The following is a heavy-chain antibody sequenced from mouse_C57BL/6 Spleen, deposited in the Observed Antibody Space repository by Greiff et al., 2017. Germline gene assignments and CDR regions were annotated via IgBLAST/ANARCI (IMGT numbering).Heavy chain of an antibody. Sequence: QVQLQQPGPELVMPGASVKLSCKASGYTFTSYWMHWVKQRPGQGLEWIGEIDPSDSYTNYNQKFKGKATLTVDKSSSTAYMQLSSLTSEDSAVYYCAIDSNPRYFDVWGTGTTVTVSS. V-gene: IGHV1-69*01. CDR2: IDPSDSYT. CDR3: AIDSNPRYFDV. D-gene: IGHD2-5*01. J-gene: IGHJ1*03. CDR1: GYTFTSYW.